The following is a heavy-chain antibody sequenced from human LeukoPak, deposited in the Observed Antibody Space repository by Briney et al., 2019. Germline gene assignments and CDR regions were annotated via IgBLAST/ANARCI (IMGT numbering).Heavy chain of an antibody. CDR3: ARDPPRHVQVPCY. D-gene: IGHD5-24*01. CDR2: IKQDGSEK. J-gene: IGHJ4*02. CDR1: GFTFNSYW. Sequence: GGPLRLSCATSGFTFNSYWMTWVRQAPGKGLEGVANIKQDGSEKNYVDSVKGRFTISRDNSKNSLYLQMNSLRAEDTAVYYCARDPPRHVQVPCYWGQGTRVTVSS. V-gene: IGHV3-7*03.